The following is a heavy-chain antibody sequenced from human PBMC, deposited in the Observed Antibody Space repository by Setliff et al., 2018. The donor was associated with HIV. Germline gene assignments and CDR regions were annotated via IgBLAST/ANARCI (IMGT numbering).Heavy chain of an antibody. CDR1: GFTLTTYS. CDR2: ISSSSSTI. V-gene: IGHV3-48*01. CDR3: ARAAAGNTGPFDL. Sequence: GGSLRLSCAASGFTLTTYSMNWVRQAPGKGLEWVSSISSSSSTIYYTDSVKGRFTISRDNSKNTLYLQMNSLRAEDTAVYYCARAAAGNTGPFDLWGQGSPVTVSS. J-gene: IGHJ4*02. D-gene: IGHD4-17*01.